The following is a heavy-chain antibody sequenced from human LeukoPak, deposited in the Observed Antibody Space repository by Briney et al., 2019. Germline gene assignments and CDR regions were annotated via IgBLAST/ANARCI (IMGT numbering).Heavy chain of an antibody. CDR2: INTGNGNT. CDR3: ARAPGSGSYSAFDY. V-gene: IGHV1-3*04. CDR1: GYTFTTYA. J-gene: IGHJ4*02. Sequence: GSVKVTCKASGYTFTTYAMHWVRQAPGQRLEWMGWINTGNGNTKYSQRFQGRVTITRDASARTAYMDLSSLRSEDTAVYYCARAPGSGSYSAFDYWGQGTLVTVSS. D-gene: IGHD1-26*01.